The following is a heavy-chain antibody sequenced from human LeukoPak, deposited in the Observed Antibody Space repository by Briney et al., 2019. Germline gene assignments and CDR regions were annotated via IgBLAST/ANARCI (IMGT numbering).Heavy chain of an antibody. J-gene: IGHJ4*02. CDR3: ARDKGTSYLSSFDY. D-gene: IGHD6-6*01. CDR2: IYYSGST. V-gene: IGHV4-59*01. CDR1: GGSISSYY. Sequence: SETLSLTCTVSGGSISSYYWSWIRQPPGKGLEWIGYIYYSGSTNYNPSLKSRVTISVDTSKNQFSLKLSSVTAADTAVYYCARDKGTSYLSSFDYWGQGTLVTVSS.